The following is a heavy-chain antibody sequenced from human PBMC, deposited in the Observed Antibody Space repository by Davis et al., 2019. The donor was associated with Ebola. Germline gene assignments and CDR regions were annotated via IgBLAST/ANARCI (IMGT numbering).Heavy chain of an antibody. D-gene: IGHD4-17*01. V-gene: IGHV3-11*06. CDR1: GFTFSDYY. J-gene: IGHJ6*02. CDR2: ISSSSSYI. Sequence: PGGSLRLSCAASGFTFSDYYMSWIRQAPGKGLEWVSYISSSSSYIYYADSVKGRFTISRGNAKNSLYLQMNSLRAEDTDVYYCARNKLGDYGDYYYYGMDVWGQGTTVTVSS. CDR3: ARNKLGDYGDYYYYGMDV.